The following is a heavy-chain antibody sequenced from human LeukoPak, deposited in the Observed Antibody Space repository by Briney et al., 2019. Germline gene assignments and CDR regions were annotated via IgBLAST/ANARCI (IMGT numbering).Heavy chain of an antibody. CDR1: GGSISSGGYS. J-gene: IGHJ4*02. Sequence: IPSETLSLSCAVSGGSISSGGYSWSWIRKPPGKGLEWIGYIYHSGSTYYNPSLKSRVTISVDRSKNQFSLKLSSVTAADTAVYYCAIEGPTTGAFDYWGQGTLVTVSS. D-gene: IGHD1-26*01. V-gene: IGHV4-30-2*01. CDR3: AIEGPTTGAFDY. CDR2: IYHSGST.